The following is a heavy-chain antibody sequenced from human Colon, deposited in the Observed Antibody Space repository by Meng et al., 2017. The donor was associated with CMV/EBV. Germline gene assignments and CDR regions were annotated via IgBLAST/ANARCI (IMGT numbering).Heavy chain of an antibody. J-gene: IGHJ4*02. Sequence: ASVQVSCKASGYIFNHYGLNWVRQAPGQGLEWLGWISGFNGKTYFAQNFQDRLTLTTDTSASTAYMELRGMKSDDTAIYYCARGYDYTNYVPIDSWGQGTLVTVSS. CDR1: GYIFNHYG. D-gene: IGHD4-11*01. CDR3: ARGYDYTNYVPIDS. V-gene: IGHV1-18*01. CDR2: ISGFNGKT.